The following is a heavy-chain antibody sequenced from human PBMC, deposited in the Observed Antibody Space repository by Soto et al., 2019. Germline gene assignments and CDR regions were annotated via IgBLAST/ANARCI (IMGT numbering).Heavy chain of an antibody. CDR1: GYTFSGYY. J-gene: IGHJ6*02. CDR3: ARSLTEGYCTITGCYTRPLYGMDV. V-gene: IGHV1-2*02. D-gene: IGHD2-2*02. Sequence: VASVKVSCKASGYTFSGYYIHWLRQAPGQGLEWMGWINPNSGGTNYAQKFQGRVTVTRDTPTSTAYMELSRLTSDDTAVYYCARSLTEGYCTITGCYTRPLYGMDVWGQGTTVTVS. CDR2: INPNSGGT.